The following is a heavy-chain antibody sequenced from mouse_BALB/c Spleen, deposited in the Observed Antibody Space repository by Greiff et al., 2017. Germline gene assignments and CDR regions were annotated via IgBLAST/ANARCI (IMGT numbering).Heavy chain of an antibody. CDR2: IDTSDSYT. CDR3: ARNDGYGDYAMDY. D-gene: IGHD1-2*01. V-gene: IGHV1-69*01. CDR1: GYTFTDYW. Sequence: QVQLQQPGAELVMPGASVKMSCKASGYTFTDYWMHWVKQRPGQGLEWIGAIDTSDSYTSYNQKFKGKATLTVDESSSTAYMQLSSLTSEDSAVYYCARNDGYGDYAMDYWGQGTSVTVSS. J-gene: IGHJ4*01.